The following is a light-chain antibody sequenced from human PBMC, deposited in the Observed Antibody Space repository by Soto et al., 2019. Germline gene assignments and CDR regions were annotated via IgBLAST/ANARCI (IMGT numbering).Light chain of an antibody. CDR1: QSFLYSSNNKNY. Sequence: ILMTQSPDSLAVSLVERATINCKSSQSFLYSSNNKNYLAWYQQKPGQPPKLLIYWASTRESGVPDRFSGSGSGTDFTLTISSLQAEDVAVYYCQQYYSTPITFGQGTRLE. CDR2: WAS. J-gene: IGKJ5*01. CDR3: QQYYSTPIT. V-gene: IGKV4-1*01.